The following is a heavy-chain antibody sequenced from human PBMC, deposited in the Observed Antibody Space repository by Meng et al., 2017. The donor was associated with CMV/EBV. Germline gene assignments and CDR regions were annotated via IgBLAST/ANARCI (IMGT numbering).Heavy chain of an antibody. D-gene: IGHD1-7*01. CDR1: GGSISSSSYY. CDR3: ARLRYNWNYGADY. Sequence: GSLRLSCTVSGGSISSSSYYWGWIRQPPGKGLEWIGSIYYSGSTYYNPSLKSRVTISVDTSKNQFSLKLSSVTAADTAVYYCARLRYNWNYGADYWGQGTLVTVSS. CDR2: IYYSGST. V-gene: IGHV4-39*01. J-gene: IGHJ4*02.